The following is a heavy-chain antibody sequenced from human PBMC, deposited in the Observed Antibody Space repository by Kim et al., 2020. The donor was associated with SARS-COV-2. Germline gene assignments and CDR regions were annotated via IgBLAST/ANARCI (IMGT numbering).Heavy chain of an antibody. J-gene: IGHJ4*02. CDR2: R. V-gene: IGHV1-2*02. CDR3: ARDITGYYYAY. D-gene: IGHD3-22*01. Sequence: RNYAQTFQGRVTMTRDTSISTAYMELSRLTYDDTALYYCARDITGYYYAYWGQGTPVTVSS.